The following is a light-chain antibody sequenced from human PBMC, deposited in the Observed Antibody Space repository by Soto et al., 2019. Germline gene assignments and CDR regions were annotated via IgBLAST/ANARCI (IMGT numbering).Light chain of an antibody. CDR3: SSYADRNNYV. V-gene: IGLV2-8*01. CDR2: EVS. J-gene: IGLJ1*01. Sequence: QLVLTQPPSASGSPGQSVTISCTGTSSDVGGYDFVSWYQLHPGEAPKLMIYEVSKRPSGVPDRFSGSKSGNTASLTVSGLQADDEADYYCSSYADRNNYVFGTGTKLTVL. CDR1: SSDVGGYDF.